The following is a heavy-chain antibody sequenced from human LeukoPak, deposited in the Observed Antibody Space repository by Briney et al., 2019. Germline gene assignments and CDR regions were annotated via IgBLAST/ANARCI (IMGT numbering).Heavy chain of an antibody. CDR2: IKSKTAGGTT. Sequence: GGSLRLSCAASGYTFTNAWMSWARQAPGKGLEWVGRIKSKTAGGTTDYAAPVKGRFTISRDESENTLYLQMNSLKSEDTAVYYCTTGGYVWGQGTLVTVSS. CDR3: TTGGYV. V-gene: IGHV3-15*01. D-gene: IGHD5-12*01. CDR1: GYTFTNAW. J-gene: IGHJ4*02.